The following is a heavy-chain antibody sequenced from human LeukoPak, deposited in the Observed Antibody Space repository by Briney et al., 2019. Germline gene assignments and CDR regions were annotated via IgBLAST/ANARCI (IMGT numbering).Heavy chain of an antibody. V-gene: IGHV4-30-4*08. Sequence: PSETLSLTCTVSGGSISSGNYYWSWIRQPPGKGLEWIGYIYYTGSTYYNPSLKSRVTISVDTSKNQFSLKLSSVTAADTAVYYCARVPPHDASDIWGQGTMVTVSS. CDR3: ARVPPHDASDI. CDR2: IYYTGST. CDR1: GGSISSGNYY. J-gene: IGHJ3*02.